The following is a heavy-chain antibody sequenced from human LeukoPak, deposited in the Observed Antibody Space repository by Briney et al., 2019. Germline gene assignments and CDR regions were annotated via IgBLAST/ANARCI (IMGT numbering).Heavy chain of an antibody. CDR2: VSAYNDNT. V-gene: IGHV1-18*01. J-gene: IGHJ4*02. Sequence: ASVKVSCKASGYTFSGYGISWVRQAPGQGLEWMGWVSAYNDNTNYAQNLQGRVTMTTDTSTSTAYMELRSLRSDDTAMYYCARAAGRNAMVFWGQGTLVTVSS. CDR3: ARAAGRNAMVF. CDR1: GYTFSGYG. D-gene: IGHD5-18*01.